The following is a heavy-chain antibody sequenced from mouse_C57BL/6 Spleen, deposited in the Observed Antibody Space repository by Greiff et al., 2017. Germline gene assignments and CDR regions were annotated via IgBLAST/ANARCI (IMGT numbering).Heavy chain of an antibody. D-gene: IGHD3-2*02. Sequence: QVQLQQPGAELVKPGASVKLSCKASGYTFTSYWMQWVKQRPGQGLEWIGEIDPSDSYTNYNQKFKGKATLTVDTSSSTAYMQLSSLTSEDSAVYYCARRLLSWFAYWGQGTLVTVSA. CDR1: GYTFTSYW. V-gene: IGHV1-50*01. J-gene: IGHJ3*01. CDR2: IDPSDSYT. CDR3: ARRLLSWFAY.